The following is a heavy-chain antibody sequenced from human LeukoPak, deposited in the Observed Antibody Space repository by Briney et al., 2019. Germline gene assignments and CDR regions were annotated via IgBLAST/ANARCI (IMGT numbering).Heavy chain of an antibody. CDR2: IYYSGTT. V-gene: IGHV4-59*01. CDR3: ARDKRFSSSFDY. CDR1: GGSIRSYY. J-gene: IGHJ4*02. D-gene: IGHD6-13*01. Sequence: SETLSLTCTVSGGSIRSYYWSWIQQPPGKALEWIGYIYYSGTTNYKPSLKSRVTISVDTSKNQFSLKLSSVTAADTAVYYCARDKRFSSSFDYWGQGTPVTVSS.